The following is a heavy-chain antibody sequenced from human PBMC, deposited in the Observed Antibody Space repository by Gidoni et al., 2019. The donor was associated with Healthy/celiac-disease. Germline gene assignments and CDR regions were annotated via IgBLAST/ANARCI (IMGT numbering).Heavy chain of an antibody. CDR3: ASGGGWELPNDY. CDR1: GYTFTSYY. J-gene: IGHJ4*02. V-gene: IGHV1-46*01. D-gene: IGHD1-26*01. Sequence: QVQLVQSGAEVKKPGASVKVSCTASGYTFTSYYMHWGRQAPGQGLEWMGIINPSGGSTSYAQKFQGRVTMTRDTSTSTVYMELSSLRSEDTAVYYCASGGGWELPNDYWGQGTLVTVSS. CDR2: INPSGGST.